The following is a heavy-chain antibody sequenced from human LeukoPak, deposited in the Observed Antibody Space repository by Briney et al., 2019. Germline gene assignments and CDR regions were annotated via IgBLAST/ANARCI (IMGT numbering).Heavy chain of an antibody. CDR2: INHSGST. Sequence: PSETLSLTCAVYGGSFSGYYWSWIRQPPGKGLEWIGEINHSGSTNYNPSLKSRVTMSVDTSKNQFSLKLSSVTAADTAVYYCARNHLRFLEWSFDYWGQGTLVTVSS. V-gene: IGHV4-34*01. CDR1: GGSFSGYY. D-gene: IGHD3-3*01. J-gene: IGHJ4*02. CDR3: ARNHLRFLEWSFDY.